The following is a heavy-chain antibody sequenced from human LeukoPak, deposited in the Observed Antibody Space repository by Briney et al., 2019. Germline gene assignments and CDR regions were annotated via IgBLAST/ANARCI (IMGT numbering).Heavy chain of an antibody. CDR1: GFTFSNYW. V-gene: IGHV3-7*01. J-gene: IGHJ4*02. CDR2: IKQDGSET. D-gene: IGHD5-18*01. CDR3: ARGGSGYSYGKIDS. Sequence: GGSLRLSCAASGFTFSNYWINWVRLAPGKGLEWVANIKQDGSETYCVDSVKGRFTISRDNAKNSLYLQMNSLRDEDTAVYYCARGGSGYSYGKIDSWGQGILVTVSS.